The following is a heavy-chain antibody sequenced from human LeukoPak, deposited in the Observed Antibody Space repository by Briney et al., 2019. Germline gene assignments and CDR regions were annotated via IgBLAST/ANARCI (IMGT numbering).Heavy chain of an antibody. CDR1: GFTVSSNY. D-gene: IGHD3-22*01. J-gene: IGHJ4*02. CDR2: IYSGGST. CDR3: ARGLVVSLDY. Sequence: GRSLRLSCAAAGFTVSSNYMSWVRQAPGKGLEWVSVIYSGGSTYYADSVKGRFTISRDNSKNTLYLQMNSLRAEDTAIYYCARGLVVSLDYWGQGTLVTVSS. V-gene: IGHV3-66*01.